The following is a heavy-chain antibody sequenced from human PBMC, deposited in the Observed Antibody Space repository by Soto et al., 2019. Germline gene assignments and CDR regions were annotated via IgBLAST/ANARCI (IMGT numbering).Heavy chain of an antibody. Sequence: QAQLVQSGAEVRKPGASVKVSCKASGYTFTTYDINWVRQAPGQGLEWLGWMEPNSGSTGYAQNFQGRITITRNISRNTANMELNSLQSEDMAVYYCARERKFDFWRKGLDVWDQGTTVTVSS. CDR1: GYTFTTYD. D-gene: IGHD3-3*01. J-gene: IGHJ6*02. CDR3: ARERKFDFWRKGLDV. CDR2: MEPNSGST. V-gene: IGHV1-8*01.